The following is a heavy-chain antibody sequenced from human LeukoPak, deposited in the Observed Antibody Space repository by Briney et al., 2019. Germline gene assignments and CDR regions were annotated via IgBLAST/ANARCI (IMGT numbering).Heavy chain of an antibody. CDR3: AREEVDTATSAYYFDY. CDR2: IYYSGST. CDR1: GYSISSGYY. Sequence: SETLSLTCTVSGYSISSGYYWGWIRQPPGKGLEWIGSIYYSGSTYYNPSLKSRVTISVDTSKNQFPLKLSSVTAADTAVYYCAREEVDTATSAYYFDYWGQGTLVTVSS. D-gene: IGHD5-18*01. J-gene: IGHJ4*02. V-gene: IGHV4-38-2*02.